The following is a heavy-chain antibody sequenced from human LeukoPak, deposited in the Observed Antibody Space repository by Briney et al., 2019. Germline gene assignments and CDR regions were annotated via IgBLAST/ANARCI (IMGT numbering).Heavy chain of an antibody. CDR2: ISSGSEII. V-gene: IGHV3-48*01. CDR1: GFTFSTYN. CDR3: AREDDAFDI. J-gene: IGHJ3*02. Sequence: SGGSLRLSCVASGFTFSTYNMNWVRQAPGKGLEWVSFISSGSEIIYYADSVKGRFTISRDNSKNTLYLQMNSLRAEDTAVYYCAREDDAFDIWGQGTMVTVSS.